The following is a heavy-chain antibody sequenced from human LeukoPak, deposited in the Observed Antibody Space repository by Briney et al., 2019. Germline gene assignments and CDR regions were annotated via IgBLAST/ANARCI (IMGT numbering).Heavy chain of an antibody. CDR3: ARLWPSGYPGTYYYYGMDV. J-gene: IGHJ6*02. Sequence: SETLSLTCTVSGGSISSYYWSWIRQPPGKGLEWIGYIYYSGSTNYNPSLKSRVTISVDTSKNQFSLKLSSVTAADTAVYYCARLWPSGYPGTYYYYGMDVWGQGTTVTVSS. CDR2: IYYSGST. D-gene: IGHD3-3*01. CDR1: GGSISSYY. V-gene: IGHV4-59*08.